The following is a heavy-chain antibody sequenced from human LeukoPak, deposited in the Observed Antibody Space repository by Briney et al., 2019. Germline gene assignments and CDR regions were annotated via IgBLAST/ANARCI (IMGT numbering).Heavy chain of an antibody. D-gene: IGHD6-19*01. V-gene: IGHV3-11*05. Sequence: GRFTISRDNAKNSLFLQMNSLRAEDTAVYYCAKDDAGIAVAGTDYWGQGTLVTVSS. CDR3: AKDDAGIAVAGTDY. J-gene: IGHJ4*02.